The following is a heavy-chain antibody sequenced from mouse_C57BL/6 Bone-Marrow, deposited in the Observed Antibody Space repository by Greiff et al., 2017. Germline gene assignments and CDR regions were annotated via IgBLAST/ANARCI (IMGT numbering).Heavy chain of an antibody. CDR1: GFTFSSYA. CDR2: ISDGGSYT. V-gene: IGHV5-4*03. D-gene: IGHD2-1*01. CDR3: ARRGNLAWFAY. J-gene: IGHJ3*01. Sequence: EVNVVESGGGLVKPGGSLKLSCAASGFTFSSYAMSWVRQTPEKRLEWVATISDGGSYTYYPDNVKGRFTISRDNAKNNLYLQMSHLKSEDTAMYYCARRGNLAWFAYWGQGTLVTVSA.